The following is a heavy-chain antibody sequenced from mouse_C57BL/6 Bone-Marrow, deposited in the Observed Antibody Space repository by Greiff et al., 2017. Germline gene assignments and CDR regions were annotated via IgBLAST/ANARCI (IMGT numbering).Heavy chain of an antibody. CDR1: GYTFTSYW. V-gene: IGHV1-69*01. CDR3: ARDCYDYDDWYFDV. J-gene: IGHJ1*03. D-gene: IGHD2-4*01. Sequence: QVQLQQPGAELVMPGASVKLSCKASGYTFTSYWMHWVKQRPGQGLEWIGEIDPSDSYTNYNQKFKGKSTLTVDKSSSTAYMQLSSLTSEDSAVYYCARDCYDYDDWYFDVWGRGTTVTVSS. CDR2: IDPSDSYT.